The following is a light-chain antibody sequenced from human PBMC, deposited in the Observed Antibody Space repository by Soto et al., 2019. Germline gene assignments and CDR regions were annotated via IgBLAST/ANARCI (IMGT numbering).Light chain of an antibody. CDR2: GAS. J-gene: IGKJ1*01. V-gene: IGKV3-20*01. CDR1: QSVGSD. CDR3: QQYGSSGT. Sequence: ETVMTQSPATLSVSPGERATLSCRASQSVGSDLAWYQQKPGQAPRLLIYGASTRATGIPDRFSGSGSGTDFTLTISRLEPEDFAVYYCQQYGSSGTFGQGTKVDIK.